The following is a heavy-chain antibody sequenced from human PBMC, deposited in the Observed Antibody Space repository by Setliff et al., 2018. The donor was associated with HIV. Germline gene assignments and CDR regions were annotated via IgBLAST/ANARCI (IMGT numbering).Heavy chain of an antibody. V-gene: IGHV4-4*02. CDR3: ARGRISSAATRFFYMDV. Sequence: SETLSLTCIVSGGSISNYYWWTWVRQPPGKGLEWIGEIYHSGTTDYKPSLKSRVTMSLDQAKKQFSLILRSVTAADTAVYYCARGRISSAATRFFYMDVWANGTTVTVSS. J-gene: IGHJ6*03. D-gene: IGHD6-13*01. CDR2: IYHSGTT. CDR1: GGSISNYYW.